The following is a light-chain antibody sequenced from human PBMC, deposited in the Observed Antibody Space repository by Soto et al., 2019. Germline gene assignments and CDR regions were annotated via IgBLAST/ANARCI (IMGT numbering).Light chain of an antibody. CDR1: SRDVGAYHY. Sequence: QSVLAQPASVSGSPGQSITISFTGTSRDVGAYHYVSWYQQHPGKAPKLIIYEVGARPSGVSNRFSGSKSGNTASLTISGLQAEDEGDYYCSSYSTTTTPCVFGTGTKVTVL. J-gene: IGLJ1*01. CDR3: SSYSTTTTPCV. CDR2: EVG. V-gene: IGLV2-14*01.